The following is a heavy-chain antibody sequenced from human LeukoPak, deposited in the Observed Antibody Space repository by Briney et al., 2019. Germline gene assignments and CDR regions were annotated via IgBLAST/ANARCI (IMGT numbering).Heavy chain of an antibody. D-gene: IGHD3-22*01. J-gene: IGHJ3*02. CDR2: KYYSGST. Sequence: SETLSLTCTVSGGSISSSSYYWGWIRQPPGKGLEWIGSKYYSGSTYYNPSLKSRVTISVDTSKNQFSLKLSSVTPADTAVYYCARGWPVYYDSSGYQLGAFDIWGQGTMVTVSS. CDR1: GGSISSSSYY. CDR3: ARGWPVYYDSSGYQLGAFDI. V-gene: IGHV4-39*07.